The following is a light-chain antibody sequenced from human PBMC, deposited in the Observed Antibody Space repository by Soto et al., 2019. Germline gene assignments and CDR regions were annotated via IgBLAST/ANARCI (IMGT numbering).Light chain of an antibody. CDR3: TSYAGSNNFFYV. CDR2: EVS. Sequence: QSVLTQPPSASGSPGQSVTIPCTGTSSDVGGYNYVSWYQQHPGKAPKLMIYEVSKRPSGVPDRFSGSKSGNTASLTVSGLQAEDEADYYCTSYAGSNNFFYVFGTGTKVTVL. CDR1: SSDVGGYNY. J-gene: IGLJ1*01. V-gene: IGLV2-8*01.